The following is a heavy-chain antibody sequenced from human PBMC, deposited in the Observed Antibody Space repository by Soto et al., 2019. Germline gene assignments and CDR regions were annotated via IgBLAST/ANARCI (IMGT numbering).Heavy chain of an antibody. D-gene: IGHD4-4*01. V-gene: IGHV4-31*03. CDR1: GGSISSGGYY. CDR3: ARSYSNYNRDYYYGMDV. CDR2: IYYSGST. J-gene: IGHJ6*02. Sequence: QVQLQASGPGLVKPSQTLSLTCTVSGGSISSGGYYWSWIRQHPGKGLEWIGYIYYSGSTYYNPSLKSRVTISVDTSKNQFSLKLSSVTAADTAVYYCARSYSNYNRDYYYGMDVWGQGTTVTVSS.